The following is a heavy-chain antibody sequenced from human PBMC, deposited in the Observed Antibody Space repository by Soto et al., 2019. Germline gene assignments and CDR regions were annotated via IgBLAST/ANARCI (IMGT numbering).Heavy chain of an antibody. Sequence: GESLKISCKGSGYSFTSYWISWVRQMPGKGLEWMGRIDPSDSYTNYSPSFQGHVTISADKSISTAYLQWSSLKASDTAMYYCARHQWIAASQPQNNWFDTWGQGTLVTVSS. CDR2: IDPSDSYT. D-gene: IGHD6-6*01. J-gene: IGHJ5*02. V-gene: IGHV5-10-1*01. CDR3: ARHQWIAASQPQNNWFDT. CDR1: GYSFTSYW.